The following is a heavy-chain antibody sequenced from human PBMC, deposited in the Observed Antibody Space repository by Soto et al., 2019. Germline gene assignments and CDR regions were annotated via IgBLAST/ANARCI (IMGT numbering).Heavy chain of an antibody. CDR3: ARNIDPAAGYDPSVY. J-gene: IGHJ4*02. CDR2: IYYSVST. D-gene: IGHD6-13*01. V-gene: IGHV4-31*03. Sequence: QVQLQESGPGLVKPSQTLSLTCTVSGGSISSGGYYWSWIRQHPWKGPEWIGYIYYSVSTYYNPYLKSRVTISVDTSKNQFSLKLSSVTAADTAVYYFARNIDPAAGYDPSVYWGQVTLVTVSS. CDR1: GGSISSGGYY.